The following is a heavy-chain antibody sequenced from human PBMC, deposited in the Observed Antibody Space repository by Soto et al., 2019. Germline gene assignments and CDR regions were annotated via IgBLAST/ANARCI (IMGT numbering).Heavy chain of an antibody. CDR2: INPNSGGT. J-gene: IGHJ6*02. CDR3: ARGGYCSSTSCHLYYYYGMDV. V-gene: IGHV1-2*04. Sequence: ASVKVSCKASGYTFTGYYMHWVRQAPGQGLEWMGWINPNSGGTNYAQKFQGWVTMTRDTSISTAYMELSRLRSDDTAVYYCARGGYCSSTSCHLYYYYGMDVWGQGTTVTVSS. CDR1: GYTFTGYY. D-gene: IGHD2-2*01.